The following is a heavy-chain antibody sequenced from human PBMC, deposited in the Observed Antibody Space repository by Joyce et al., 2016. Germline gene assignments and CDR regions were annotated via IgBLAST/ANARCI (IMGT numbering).Heavy chain of an antibody. V-gene: IGHV3-15*01. CDR3: VTGLCIGTACHWDDAFDV. CDR1: GFSFRNAW. J-gene: IGHJ3*01. CDR2: VKSKSQGGTT. D-gene: IGHD2-2*01. Sequence: EVQLVESGGGLVKPGGSLRLSCAASGFSFRNAWVTWVRQAPGKGLAWVGRVKSKSQGGTTDYAAPVKGRFTISRDESRDTAYLQMNSLKSEDTGVYFCVTGLCIGTACHWDDAFDVWGQGTMVTVSS.